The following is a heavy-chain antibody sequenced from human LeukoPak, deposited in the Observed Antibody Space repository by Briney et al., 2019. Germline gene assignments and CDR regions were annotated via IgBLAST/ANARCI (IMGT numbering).Heavy chain of an antibody. V-gene: IGHV1-18*01. CDR3: AGRRSVEFDFDC. CDR1: GYTFSTYG. CDR2: ISACNGNT. J-gene: IGHJ4*02. Sequence: ASVKVSCKASGYTFSTYGISWVRQAPGQGLEWMGCISACNGNTNYAQKLQGRVTMTKDTSTSTAYMELRSLRSDDTAVYYCAGRRSVEFDFDCWGQGTLVTVCS. D-gene: IGHD5-24*01.